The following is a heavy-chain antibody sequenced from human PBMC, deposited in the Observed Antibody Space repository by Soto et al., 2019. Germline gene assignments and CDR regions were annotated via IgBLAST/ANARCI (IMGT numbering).Heavy chain of an antibody. CDR2: IIPIPDRR. D-gene: IGHD2-8*01. CDR3: ARDRITTRGDGVAL. J-gene: IGHJ3*01. V-gene: IGHV1-69*08. Sequence: QVPLVQSGAGVRKPGSSVKVSCQAPGGTFSTYIISWVRQAPGQGLEWMGRIIPIPDRRNYAEKFQGRVTARAHRSTSTAYWELTRLTSEDTPVYYGARDRITTRGDGVALWGHGPMVTLSS. CDR1: GGTFSTYI.